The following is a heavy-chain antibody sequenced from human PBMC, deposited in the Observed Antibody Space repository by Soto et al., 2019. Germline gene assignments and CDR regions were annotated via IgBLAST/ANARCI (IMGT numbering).Heavy chain of an antibody. D-gene: IGHD6-19*01. CDR1: GYTFTSYA. CDR3: AVVAGIAVLEDAFDI. CDR2: INTNTGNP. V-gene: IGHV7-4-1*01. Sequence: GASVKVSCKASGYTFTSYAMNWVRQAPGQGLDWMGWINTNTGNPTYAQGFTGRFVFSLDTSVSTAYLQICSLKAEDTAVYYCAVVAGIAVLEDAFDIWGQGTMVTVSS. J-gene: IGHJ3*02.